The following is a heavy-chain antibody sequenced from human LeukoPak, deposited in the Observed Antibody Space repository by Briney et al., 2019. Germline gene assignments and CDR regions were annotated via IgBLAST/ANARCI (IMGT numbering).Heavy chain of an antibody. Sequence: EASVKVSCKASGYTFTGYYMHWVRQAPGQGLEWMGWINPNSGGTNYAQKFQGRATMTRDTSISTAYMELSRLRSDDTAVYYCARDQNYGEMDAFDIWGQGTMVTVSS. CDR1: GYTFTGYY. CDR3: ARDQNYGEMDAFDI. D-gene: IGHD4-17*01. V-gene: IGHV1-2*02. J-gene: IGHJ3*02. CDR2: INPNSGGT.